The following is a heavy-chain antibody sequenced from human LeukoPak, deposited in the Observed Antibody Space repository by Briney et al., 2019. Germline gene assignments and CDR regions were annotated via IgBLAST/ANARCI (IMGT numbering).Heavy chain of an antibody. J-gene: IGHJ4*02. CDR2: IYYSGST. CDR1: GGSVSSGSYY. V-gene: IGHV4-30-4*08. CDR3: ARAISDGSGSYSTG. D-gene: IGHD3-10*01. Sequence: SETLSLTCTVSGGSVSSGSYYWSWIRQPPGKGLEWIGYIYYSGSTYYNPSLKSRVTISVDTSKNQFSLKLSSVTAADTAVYYCARAISDGSGSYSTGWGQGTLVTVSS.